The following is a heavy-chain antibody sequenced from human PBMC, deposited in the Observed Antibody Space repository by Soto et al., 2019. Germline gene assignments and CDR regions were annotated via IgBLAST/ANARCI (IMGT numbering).Heavy chain of an antibody. CDR3: ARHGYSSSWYDLRY. V-gene: IGHV5-10-1*01. CDR1: CYSFTSYW. D-gene: IGHD6-13*01. CDR2: NDPSDSYT. J-gene: IGHJ4*02. Sequence: PAGSLKSSCKGCCYSFTSYWISCVRQMPGKGLEWMGRNDPSDSYTNYSPSFQGHVTISADKSISTAYLQWSSLKASETAMYYCARHGYSSSWYDLRYWRQGTLVTVSS.